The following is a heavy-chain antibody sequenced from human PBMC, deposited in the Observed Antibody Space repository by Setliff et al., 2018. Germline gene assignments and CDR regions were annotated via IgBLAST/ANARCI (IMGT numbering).Heavy chain of an antibody. D-gene: IGHD6-19*01. CDR1: GSSISNDYY. J-gene: IGHJ6*02. Sequence: SETLSLTCGVSGSSISNDYYWGWIRQPPGRGLEWIGIISHDGGTNYAQKVQGRITLTIDTSTSTAYMELRSLRSDDTAVYYCARDPQREVYQYGMDVWGQGTTVTVSS. CDR3: ARDPQREVYQYGMDV. CDR2: ISHDGGT. V-gene: IGHV4-38-2*02.